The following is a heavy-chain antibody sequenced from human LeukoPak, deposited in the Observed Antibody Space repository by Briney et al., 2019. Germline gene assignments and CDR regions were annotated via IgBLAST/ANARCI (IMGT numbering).Heavy chain of an antibody. D-gene: IGHD5-12*01. CDR2: IYYSGST. J-gene: IGHJ6*02. V-gene: IGHV4-59*08. Sequence: SETLSLTCTVSGGSISSYYWSWIRQPPGKGLEWIGYIYYSGSTNYNPSLKSRVTISVDTSKNQFSLKLSSVTAADTAVYYCARQGGGVATGYYGMDVWGQGTTVTVSS. CDR1: GGSISSYY. CDR3: ARQGGGVATGYYGMDV.